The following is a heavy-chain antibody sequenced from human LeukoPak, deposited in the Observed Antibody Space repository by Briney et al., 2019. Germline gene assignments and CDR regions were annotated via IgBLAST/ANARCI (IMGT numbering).Heavy chain of an antibody. CDR2: ISSSGSTI. CDR3: ARVLPYYYGPGSYGPLDY. D-gene: IGHD3-10*01. Sequence: SGGSLRLSCAASGFTFSDYYMSWIRQAPGKGLEWVSYISSSGSTIYYADSVKGRFTISRDNAKNSLYLQMNSLRAEDTAVYYCARVLPYYYGPGSYGPLDYWGQGTLVTVSS. J-gene: IGHJ4*02. V-gene: IGHV3-11*01. CDR1: GFTFSDYY.